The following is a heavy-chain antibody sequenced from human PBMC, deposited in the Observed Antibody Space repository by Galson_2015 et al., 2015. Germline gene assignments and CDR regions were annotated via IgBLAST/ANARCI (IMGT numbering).Heavy chain of an antibody. D-gene: IGHD3-3*01. CDR2: INAGNGNT. CDR1: GYTFTSYA. J-gene: IGHJ3*02. CDR3: ARGYLTIFGVVISNSPWASDI. V-gene: IGHV1-3*01. Sequence: SVKVSCKASGYTFTSYAIHWVRQAPGQRLEWMGWINAGNGNTKYSQKFQGRVTITRDTSASTAYMELSSLRSEDTAVYYCARGYLTIFGVVISNSPWASDIWGQGTMVTVSS.